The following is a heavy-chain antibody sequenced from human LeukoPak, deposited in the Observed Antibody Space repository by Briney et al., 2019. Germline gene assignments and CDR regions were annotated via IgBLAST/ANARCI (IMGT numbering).Heavy chain of an antibody. CDR1: GFTVSSNY. CDR2: IYSGGST. V-gene: IGHV3-66*02. Sequence: GGSLRLSCAASGFTVSSNYMSWVRQAPGKGLEWVSVIYSGGSTYYADSVKGRFTISRDNSKNTLYLQMNSLRAEDTAVYYCARAIAVAGWDHNWLDPWGQGTLVTVSS. D-gene: IGHD6-19*01. J-gene: IGHJ5*02. CDR3: ARAIAVAGWDHNWLDP.